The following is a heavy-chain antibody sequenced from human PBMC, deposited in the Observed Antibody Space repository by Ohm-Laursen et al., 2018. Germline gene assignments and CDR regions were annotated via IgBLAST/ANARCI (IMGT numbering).Heavy chain of an antibody. CDR3: ARRSHLRDPPY. D-gene: IGHD5-24*01. CDR1: GGSFTDTNNY. Sequence: GTLSLTCTVSGGSFTDTNNYWAWIRQPPGKGLEWIGSFYYPGTTANNPSLTSRVAVFIDTSKNQFSLQVASVTASDTAVYFCARRSHLRDPPYWGQGILVTVSS. J-gene: IGHJ4*02. CDR2: FYYPGTT. V-gene: IGHV4-39*01.